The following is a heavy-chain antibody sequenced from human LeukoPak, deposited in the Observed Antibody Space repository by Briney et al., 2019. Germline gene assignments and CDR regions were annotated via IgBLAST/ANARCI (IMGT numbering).Heavy chain of an antibody. D-gene: IGHD3-16*01. Sequence: SVKVSCKASGYTFTGYYMHWVRQAPGQGLEWMGGIIPIFGTANYAQKFQGRVTITADKSTSTAYMELSSLRSEDTAVYYCAKDSVGGMDVWGKGTTVTVSS. CDR2: IIPIFGTA. CDR3: AKDSVGGMDV. V-gene: IGHV1-69*06. CDR1: GYTFTGYY. J-gene: IGHJ6*04.